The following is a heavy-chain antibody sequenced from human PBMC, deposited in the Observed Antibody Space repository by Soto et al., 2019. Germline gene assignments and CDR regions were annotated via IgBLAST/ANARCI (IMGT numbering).Heavy chain of an antibody. D-gene: IGHD3-16*01. J-gene: IGHJ6*02. CDR1: GGTFSSYA. Sequence: SVKVSCKASGGTFSSYAISWVRQAPGQGLEWMGGIIPIFGTANYAQKFQGRVTITADESTSTAYMEPSSLRSEDTAVYYCAGEGVKGMDVWGQGTTVTVSS. V-gene: IGHV1-69*13. CDR2: IIPIFGTA. CDR3: AGEGVKGMDV.